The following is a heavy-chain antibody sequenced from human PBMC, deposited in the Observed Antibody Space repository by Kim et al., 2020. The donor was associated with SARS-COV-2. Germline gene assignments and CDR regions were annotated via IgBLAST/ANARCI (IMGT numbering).Heavy chain of an antibody. D-gene: IGHD2-15*01. J-gene: IGHJ4*02. CDR3: TTGGNSVVVVAADPGFFDY. V-gene: IGHV3-15*01. Sequence: GRFTLSRDDSKNTLYLQMNSVKTEDTAVYYCTTGGNSVVVVAADPGFFDYWGQGTLVTVSS.